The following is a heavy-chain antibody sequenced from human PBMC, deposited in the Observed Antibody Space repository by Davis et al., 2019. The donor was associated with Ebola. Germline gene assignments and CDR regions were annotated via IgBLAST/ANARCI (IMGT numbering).Heavy chain of an antibody. J-gene: IGHJ4*02. CDR2: IYPGGST. Sequence: SETLSLTCAVSGGSISSGGSSWSWIRQPPGKGLEWIGHIYPGGSTYDNPSLKSRVTISVDRSKNQFSLKLSSVTAADTAVYYCARPGTMGRFSSSYYFDFWGQGTLVTVSS. CDR1: GGSISSGGSS. CDR3: ARPGTMGRFSSSYYFDF. D-gene: IGHD3-3*01. V-gene: IGHV4-30-2*02.